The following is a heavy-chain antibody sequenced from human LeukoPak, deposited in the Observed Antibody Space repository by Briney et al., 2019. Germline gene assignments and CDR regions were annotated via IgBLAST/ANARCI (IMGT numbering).Heavy chain of an antibody. V-gene: IGHV3-21*04. CDR3: AKDPPTIVVVPAATHTPFDY. CDR2: ISSSSSYI. CDR1: GFTFSSYS. Sequence: SGGSLRLSCAASGFTFSSYSMNWVRQALGKGLEWVSSISSSSSYIYYADSVKGRFTISRDNAKNSLYLQMNSLRAEDTAVYYCAKDPPTIVVVPAATHTPFDYWGQGTLVTVSS. J-gene: IGHJ4*02. D-gene: IGHD2-2*01.